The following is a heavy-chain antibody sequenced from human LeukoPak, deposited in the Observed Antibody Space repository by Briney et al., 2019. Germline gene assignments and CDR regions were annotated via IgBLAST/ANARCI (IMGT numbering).Heavy chain of an antibody. V-gene: IGHV4-59*01. Sequence: PSETLSLTCTVSGGSISSYYGSWIRQPPGKGLEWIGYIYYSGSTNYNPSLKSRVTISVDTSKNQFSLKLSSVTAADTAVYYCARAGIAAAVKFDPWGQGTLVTVSS. CDR2: IYYSGST. CDR3: ARAGIAAAVKFDP. CDR1: GGSISSYY. D-gene: IGHD6-13*01. J-gene: IGHJ5*02.